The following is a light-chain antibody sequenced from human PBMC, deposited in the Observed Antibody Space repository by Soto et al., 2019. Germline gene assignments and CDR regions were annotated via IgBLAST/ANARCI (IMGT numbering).Light chain of an antibody. CDR2: DAL. CDR3: QHHGS. J-gene: IGKJ5*01. V-gene: IGKV3-11*01. CDR1: QSVSDY. Sequence: IVLTQSPATLSVSPGERATLSCRASQSVSDYLAWYQQKPSQAPRLLIYDALYRPTGIPGRFSASGSGTDFTLTINSLEPEDFALYHCQHHGSFGQGTRLEIK.